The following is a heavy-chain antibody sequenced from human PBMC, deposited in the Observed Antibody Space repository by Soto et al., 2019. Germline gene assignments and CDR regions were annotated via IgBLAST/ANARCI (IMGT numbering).Heavy chain of an antibody. CDR2: MNPNSGNT. CDR1: GYTLTSYD. Sequence: VASVKVSCKASGYTLTSYDINWVRQATGQGLEWMGWMNPNSGNTGYAQKFQGRVTMTRNTSISTAYMELSSLRSEDTAVYYCATGYCSGGSCYDRDAFDIWGQGTMVTVSS. CDR3: ATGYCSGGSCYDRDAFDI. V-gene: IGHV1-8*01. D-gene: IGHD2-15*01. J-gene: IGHJ3*02.